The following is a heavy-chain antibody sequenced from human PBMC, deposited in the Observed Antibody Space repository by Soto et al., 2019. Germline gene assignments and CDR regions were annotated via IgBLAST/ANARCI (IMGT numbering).Heavy chain of an antibody. V-gene: IGHV3-23*01. J-gene: IGHJ4*02. Sequence: EVQLTESGGGLVQPGGSLRLSCAASGFTFSSYSMTWVRQAPGKGLEWVSGISDSGGNTWYADSVKGRFTISRDNSKNTLFLQMNILGAEDTAVYFCSKWSAFGDGWGQGTLVTVSS. CDR1: GFTFSSYS. D-gene: IGHD3-10*01. CDR2: ISDSGGNT. CDR3: SKWSAFGDG.